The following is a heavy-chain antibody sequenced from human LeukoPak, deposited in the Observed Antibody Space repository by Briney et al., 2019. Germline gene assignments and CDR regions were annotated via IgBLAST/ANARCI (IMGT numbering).Heavy chain of an antibody. CDR3: ARHRYYYRSGSYYGAPYYMDV. V-gene: IGHV3-48*03. CDR2: ISSSGSTI. D-gene: IGHD3-10*01. CDR1: GFTFSSYE. J-gene: IGHJ6*03. Sequence: GGSLRLSCAASGFTFSSYEMNWVRQAPGKGLEWVSYISSSGSTIYYADSVKGRFTISRDNAKNSLYLQMNSLRAEDTAVYYCARHRYYYRSGSYYGAPYYMDVWGKGTTVTISS.